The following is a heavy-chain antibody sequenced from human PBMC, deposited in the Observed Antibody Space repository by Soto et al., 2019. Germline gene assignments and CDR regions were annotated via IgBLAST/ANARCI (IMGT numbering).Heavy chain of an antibody. CDR3: ARDLTVSTDYYYYYGMDV. D-gene: IGHD4-4*01. CDR1: GGTFSSYA. V-gene: IGHV1-69*01. CDR2: IIPIFGTA. Sequence: QVQLVQSGAEVKKPGSSVKVSCKASGGTFSSYAISWVRQAPGQGLEWMGGIIPIFGTANYAQKFQGRVTITADESTSTAYMELSILRSEDTAVYYCARDLTVSTDYYYYYGMDVWGQGTTVTVSS. J-gene: IGHJ6*02.